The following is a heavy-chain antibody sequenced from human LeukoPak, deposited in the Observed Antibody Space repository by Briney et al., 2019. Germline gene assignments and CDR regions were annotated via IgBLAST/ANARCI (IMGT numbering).Heavy chain of an antibody. CDR1: GFTFRNYW. D-gene: IGHD1-14*01. CDR3: ARDLPYHQGFDP. Sequence: GGPLSFSCAASGFTFRNYWLSWFRQAPGKGRKWVANMKQDGSGKYYVDSVKGRVTISRDNAKKSLYLQMNSLRAEDTAVYSCARDLPYHQGFDPWGQGTLVTVSS. J-gene: IGHJ5*02. CDR2: MKQDGSGK. V-gene: IGHV3-7*05.